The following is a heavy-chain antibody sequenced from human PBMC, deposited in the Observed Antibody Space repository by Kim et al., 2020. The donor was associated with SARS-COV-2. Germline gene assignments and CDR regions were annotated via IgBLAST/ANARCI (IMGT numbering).Heavy chain of an antibody. J-gene: IGHJ4*02. D-gene: IGHD2-21*02. Sequence: AAAVKGSFTISRDNAKHTLYLQMNRLRAEETAVYYCARKRPTADVDYWGQGTLVTVSS. V-gene: IGHV3-74*01. CDR3: ARKRPTADVDY.